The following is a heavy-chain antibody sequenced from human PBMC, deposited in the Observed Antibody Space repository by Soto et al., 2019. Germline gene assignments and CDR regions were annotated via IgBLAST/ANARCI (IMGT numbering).Heavy chain of an antibody. CDR2: IKSRTDGGTT. D-gene: IGHD3-10*02. CDR1: GFTFSKAW. J-gene: IGHJ4*02. Sequence: EVQLVESGGGLVRPGGSLRLSCAASGFTFSKAWMNWVRQAPGKGLEWVGRIKSRTDGGTTEHAASVKGRFTISRDDSNNTLYLQMNDLKTEDTGLYYCTTDVRHLTDYWGQGTLVTVSS. V-gene: IGHV3-15*01. CDR3: TTDVRHLTDY.